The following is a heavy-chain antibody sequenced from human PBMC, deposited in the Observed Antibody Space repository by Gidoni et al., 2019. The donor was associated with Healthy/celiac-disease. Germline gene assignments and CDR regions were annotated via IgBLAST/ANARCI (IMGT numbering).Heavy chain of an antibody. V-gene: IGHV3-15*01. Sequence: EVQLVESGGGLVKPGGSLRLSCAASGFTFSNAWMSWVRQAPGKGLEWVGRIKSKTDGGTTDYAAPVKGRFTISRDDSKNTLYLQMNSLKTEDTAVYYCTTTKVGAAHPAYYFDYWGQGTLVTVSS. CDR1: GFTFSNAW. J-gene: IGHJ4*02. CDR2: IKSKTDGGTT. D-gene: IGHD1-26*01. CDR3: TTTKVGAAHPAYYFDY.